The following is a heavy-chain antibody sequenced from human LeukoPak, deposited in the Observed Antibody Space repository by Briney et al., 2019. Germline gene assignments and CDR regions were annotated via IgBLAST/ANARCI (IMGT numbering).Heavy chain of an antibody. V-gene: IGHV3-9*01. Sequence: GRSLRLSCAASGFTFDDYAMHWVRQAPGKGLEWVSGISWNSGSIGYADSVKGRLTISRDNAKNTLYLQMNSLRAEDTALYYCAKDVVAVTGREGHFDYWGQGILVTVSS. CDR1: GFTFDDYA. J-gene: IGHJ4*02. CDR2: ISWNSGSI. D-gene: IGHD6-19*01. CDR3: AKDVVAVTGREGHFDY.